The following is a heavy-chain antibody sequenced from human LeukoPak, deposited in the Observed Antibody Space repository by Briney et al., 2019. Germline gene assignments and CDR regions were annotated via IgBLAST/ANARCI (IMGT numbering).Heavy chain of an antibody. Sequence: ASVKVSCKVSGFTLTQLAIHWVRQAPGKGLEWMGGFDPEDGETIYAQKVQGRVTMTEDTSTDTAYMELSSLRSEDTAVYYCATTSGTYYLYWGQGTLVTVSS. CDR2: FDPEDGET. CDR3: ATTSGTYYLY. CDR1: GFTLTQLA. J-gene: IGHJ4*02. V-gene: IGHV1-24*01. D-gene: IGHD1-1*01.